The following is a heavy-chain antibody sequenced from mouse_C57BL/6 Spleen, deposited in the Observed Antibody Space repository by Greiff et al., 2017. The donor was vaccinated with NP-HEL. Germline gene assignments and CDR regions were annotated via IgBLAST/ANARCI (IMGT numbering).Heavy chain of an antibody. D-gene: IGHD2-3*01. CDR1: GFTFSSYA. CDR2: ISSGGDYI. Sequence: EVKLMESGEGLVKPGGSLKLSCAASGFTFSSYAMSWVRQTPEKRLEWVAYISSGGDYIYYADTVKGRFTISRDNARNTLYLQMSSLKSEDTAMYYCTRVGDDGYYDYYAMDYWGQGTSVTVSS. CDR3: TRVGDDGYYDYYAMDY. J-gene: IGHJ4*01. V-gene: IGHV5-9-1*02.